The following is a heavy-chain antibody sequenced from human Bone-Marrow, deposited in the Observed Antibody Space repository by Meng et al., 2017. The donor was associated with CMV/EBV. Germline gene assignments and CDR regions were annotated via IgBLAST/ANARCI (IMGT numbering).Heavy chain of an antibody. V-gene: IGHV3-23*03. D-gene: IGHD3-22*01. CDR1: GFTFSSYA. Sequence: GESLKISCAASGFTFSSYAMSWVRQAPGKGLEWVSVIYSGGSSTYYADSVKGRFTISRDNSKNTLYLQMNSLRAEDTAVYYCARERYYYDSSGYYYGAYYYGMDVWGQGTTVTVSS. CDR2: IYSGGSST. CDR3: ARERYYYDSSGYYYGAYYYGMDV. J-gene: IGHJ6*02.